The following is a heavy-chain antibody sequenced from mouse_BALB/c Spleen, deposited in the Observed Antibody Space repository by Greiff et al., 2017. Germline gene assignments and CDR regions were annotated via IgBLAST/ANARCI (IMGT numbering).Heavy chain of an antibody. D-gene: IGHD2-2*01. CDR1: GFTFSSYG. J-gene: IGHJ4*01. Sequence: EVNLVESGGDLVKPGGSLKLSCAASGFTFSSYGMSWVRQTPDKRLEWVATISSGGSYTYYPDSVKGRFTISRDNAKNTLYLQMSSLKSEDTAMYYCARIYYGYDEGAMDYWGQGTSVTVSS. CDR2: ISSGGSYT. CDR3: ARIYYGYDEGAMDY. V-gene: IGHV5-6*01.